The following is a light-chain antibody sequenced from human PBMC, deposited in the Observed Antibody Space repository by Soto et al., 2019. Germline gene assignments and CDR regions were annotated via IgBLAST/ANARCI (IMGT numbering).Light chain of an antibody. CDR3: SSYTSSSTVL. CDR1: SSDVGGYNY. V-gene: IGLV2-14*01. CDR2: DVS. Sequence: QSALTQPASVSGSPGQSITISCTGTSSDVGGYNYVSWYQQHPGKAPKLMIYDVSNRPSGVSNRFSGSKSGNTASLTISGLQAEDEANYCCSSYTSSSTVLFGGGTKLTVL. J-gene: IGLJ2*01.